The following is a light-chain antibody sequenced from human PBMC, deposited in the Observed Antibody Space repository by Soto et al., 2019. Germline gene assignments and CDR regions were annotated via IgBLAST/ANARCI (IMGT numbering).Light chain of an antibody. J-gene: IGLJ1*01. Sequence: SYELTQPPSVSVAPGQTATISCGENNIDSRTVHWYQQKPGQAPLLVVYDNSFRPSGIPNRFSGSNSGNTATLTISRVGAGDEADYYCQVWDNVDDHIYVFGTGTKATVL. CDR2: DNS. CDR3: QVWDNVDDHIYV. V-gene: IGLV3-21*02. CDR1: NIDSRT.